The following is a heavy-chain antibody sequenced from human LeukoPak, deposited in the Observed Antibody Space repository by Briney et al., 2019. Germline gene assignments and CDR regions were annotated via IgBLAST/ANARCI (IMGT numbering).Heavy chain of an antibody. V-gene: IGHV1-58*01. D-gene: IGHD3-22*01. J-gene: IGHJ4*02. CDR1: GFTFTSSA. CDR3: AAEAYDSSGYYYRSVDY. Sequence: GTSVKVSCKASGFTFTSSAVQWVRQARGQRPEWIGWIVVGSGNTNYAQKFQERVTITRDMSTSTAYMELSSLRSEDTAVYYCAAEAYDSSGYYYRSVDYWGQGTLVTVSS. CDR2: IVVGSGNT.